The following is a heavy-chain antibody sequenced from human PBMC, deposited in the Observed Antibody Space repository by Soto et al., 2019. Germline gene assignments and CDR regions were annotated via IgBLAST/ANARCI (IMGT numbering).Heavy chain of an antibody. CDR1: GGSISSYY. Sequence: PSETLSLTCTVSGGSISSYYWSWIRQPPGKGLEWIGYIYYSGSTNYNPSLKSRVTISVDTSKNQFSLKLSSVTAADTAVYYCARFREVVTSYYYYYSGMDGRGQVTTITVSS. D-gene: IGHD3-22*01. CDR2: IYYSGST. J-gene: IGHJ6*02. CDR3: ARFREVVTSYYYYYSGMDG. V-gene: IGHV4-59*01.